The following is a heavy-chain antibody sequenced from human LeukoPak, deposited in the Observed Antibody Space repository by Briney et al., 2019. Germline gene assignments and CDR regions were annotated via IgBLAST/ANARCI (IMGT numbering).Heavy chain of an antibody. D-gene: IGHD1-26*01. Sequence: GGSLRLSCAASGFTVSSNYMSRVRQAPGKGLEWVSVIYSGGSTYYADSVKGRFTISRDNSKNTLYLQMNSLRAEDTAVYYCARGLGSGSYYTYYYFVYWGQGTLVTVSS. CDR2: IYSGGST. CDR1: GFTVSSNY. CDR3: ARGLGSGSYYTYYYFVY. V-gene: IGHV3-66*01. J-gene: IGHJ4*02.